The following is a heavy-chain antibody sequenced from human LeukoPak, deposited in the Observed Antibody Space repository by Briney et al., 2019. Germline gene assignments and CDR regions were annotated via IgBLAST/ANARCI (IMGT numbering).Heavy chain of an antibody. CDR2: INHSGST. V-gene: IGHV4-34*01. Sequence: SETLSLTCAVYGGSFSGYYWSWLRQPPGKGLEWIGEINHSGSTYYNPSLKSRVTISVDTSKNQFSLKLSSVTAADTAVHYCARVHRGYYYDSSGYCFDYWGQGTLVTVSS. CDR3: ARVHRGYYYDSSGYCFDY. D-gene: IGHD3-22*01. CDR1: GGSFSGYY. J-gene: IGHJ4*02.